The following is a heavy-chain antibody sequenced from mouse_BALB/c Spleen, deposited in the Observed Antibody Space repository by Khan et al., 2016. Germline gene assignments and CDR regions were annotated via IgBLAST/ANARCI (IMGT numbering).Heavy chain of an antibody. CDR3: SRSGNYCDY. D-gene: IGHD3-1*01. CDR2: INTHSGVP. J-gene: IGHJ2*01. Sequence: QVQLKQSGPELKKPGETVRISCKASGYTFTTAGMQWVQMMPGKGLQWIGWINTHSGVPNYAEDFKGRFAFSLETSASTASLLISNLKSKDTATYFWSRSGNYCDYWVQGTTLTVSS. CDR1: GYTFTTAG. V-gene: IGHV9-4*02.